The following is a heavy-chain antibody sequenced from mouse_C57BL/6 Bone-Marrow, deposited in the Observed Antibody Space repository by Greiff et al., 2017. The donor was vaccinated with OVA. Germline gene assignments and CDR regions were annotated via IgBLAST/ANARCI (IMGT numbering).Heavy chain of an antibody. CDR3: TGSGYFDG. CDR1: GFNIKDDY. J-gene: IGHJ1*03. V-gene: IGHV14-4*01. Sequence: VQLQQSGAELVRPGASVKLSCTASGFNIKDDYMHWVKQRPEQGLEWIGWIDPENGDTEYASKFQGKATITADTSSNTAYLQLSSLTSEDTAVYYCTGSGYFDGWGTGTTVTVSS. CDR2: IDPENGDT.